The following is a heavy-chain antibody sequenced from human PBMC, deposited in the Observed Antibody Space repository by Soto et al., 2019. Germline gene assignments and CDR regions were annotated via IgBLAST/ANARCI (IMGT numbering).Heavy chain of an antibody. CDR2: IYWDDDK. D-gene: IGHD6-13*01. V-gene: IGHV2-5*02. CDR1: GFSLSTSGVG. J-gene: IGHJ2*01. Sequence: QITLKESGPTLVKPTQTLTLTCTFSGFSLSTSGVGVGWIRQPPGKALEWLALIYWDDDKRYSPSLKSRLTITKDNFKNQVVLTMTIMDPVHTATYYCAHTAERSSWLTYWYFDLWGRGTMVTVS. CDR3: AHTAERSSWLTYWYFDL.